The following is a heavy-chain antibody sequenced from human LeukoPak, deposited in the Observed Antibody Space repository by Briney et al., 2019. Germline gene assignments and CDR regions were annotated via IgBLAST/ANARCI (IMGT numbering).Heavy chain of an antibody. D-gene: IGHD3-10*01. CDR2: INHSGRT. CDR3: AVLIRGVIKTIAAPFDY. Sequence: SETLSLTCAVYGGSFRGYYWSWIRQPPGKGLEWIGEINHSGRTNYNPSLKSRVTISVDPSKIQFSLKLSSVTAADTAVYYCAVLIRGVIKTIAAPFDYGGQGSLVTVSS. CDR1: GGSFRGYY. V-gene: IGHV4-34*01. J-gene: IGHJ4*02.